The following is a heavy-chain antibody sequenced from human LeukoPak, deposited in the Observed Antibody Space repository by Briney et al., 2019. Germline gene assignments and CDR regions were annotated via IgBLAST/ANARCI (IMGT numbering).Heavy chain of an antibody. CDR1: GLTFSNYG. Sequence: GGSLRLSCAASGLTFSNYGMHWVRQAPGKGLEWVAAIWYDGSNKYYGDSVKGRFTISRDNSKNTLYLQMNSLRAEDTAAYYCARAGYGDPHFDFWGQGTLVTVSS. CDR3: ARAGYGDPHFDF. J-gene: IGHJ4*02. D-gene: IGHD4-17*01. V-gene: IGHV3-33*01. CDR2: IWYDGSNK.